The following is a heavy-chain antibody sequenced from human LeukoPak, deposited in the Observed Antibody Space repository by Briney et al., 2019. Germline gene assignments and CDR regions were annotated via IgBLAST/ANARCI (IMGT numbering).Heavy chain of an antibody. CDR2: INQDGSKK. D-gene: IGHD2-2*01. CDR3: ARDHAYRADY. CDR1: GFSLSDVW. J-gene: IGHJ4*02. Sequence: GGSLRLSCAASGFSLSDVWMCWVRQSPGKGLQWVANINQDGSKKYYADSLKGRFTISRDNAKNSLYLQMSSLRAEDTAVYYCARDHAYRADYWGQGTLVAVSS. V-gene: IGHV3-7*01.